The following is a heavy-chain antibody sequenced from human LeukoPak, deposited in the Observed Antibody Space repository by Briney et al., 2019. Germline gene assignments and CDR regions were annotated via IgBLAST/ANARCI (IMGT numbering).Heavy chain of an antibody. V-gene: IGHV1-24*01. J-gene: IGHJ3*02. CDR3: ARADGEITIFGVVTSDAFDI. CDR1: GYTLTELS. D-gene: IGHD3-3*01. Sequence: ASVKVSCKVSGYTLTELSMHWVRQAPGKGLEWMGGFDPEDGETIYAQKFQGRVTITADESTSTAYMELSSLRSEDTAVYYCARADGEITIFGVVTSDAFDIWGQGTMVTVSS. CDR2: FDPEDGET.